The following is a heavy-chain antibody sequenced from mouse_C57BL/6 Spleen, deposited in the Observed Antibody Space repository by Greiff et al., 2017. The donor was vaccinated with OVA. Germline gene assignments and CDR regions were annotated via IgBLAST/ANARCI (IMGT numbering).Heavy chain of an antibody. CDR3: ARSRGYYSNYEGYFDV. CDR2: INPNNGGT. V-gene: IGHV1-22*01. D-gene: IGHD2-5*01. CDR1: GYTFTDYN. J-gene: IGHJ1*03. Sequence: EVHLVESGPELVKPGASVKMSCKASGYTFTDYNMHWVKQSPGKSLEWIGYINPNNGGTSYNQKFKGKATLTVNKSSSTAYMELRSLTSEDSAVYYCARSRGYYSNYEGYFDVWGTGTTVTVSS.